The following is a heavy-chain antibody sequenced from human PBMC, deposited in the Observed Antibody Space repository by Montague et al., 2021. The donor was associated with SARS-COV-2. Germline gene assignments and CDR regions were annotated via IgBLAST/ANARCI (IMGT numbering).Heavy chain of an antibody. V-gene: IGHV4-59*01. CDR2: IYYSGST. J-gene: IGHJ4*02. CDR3: ARGRRITFGGVIGWFSTFDY. Sequence: SETLSLTCTVSGGSISSYYWGWIRQPPGKGLEWIGYIYYSGSTXXXPSXXXRVTISVDTSKNQFSLKLSSVTAADTAVYYCARGRRITFGGVIGWFSTFDYWGQGTLVTVSS. CDR1: GGSISSYY. D-gene: IGHD3-16*02.